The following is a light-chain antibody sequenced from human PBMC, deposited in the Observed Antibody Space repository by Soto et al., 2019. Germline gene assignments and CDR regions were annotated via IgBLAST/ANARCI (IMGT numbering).Light chain of an antibody. J-gene: IGKJ1*01. CDR3: RQLTAWPPQWP. V-gene: IGKV3-11*01. CDR2: DAS. Sequence: EVVLTQSPDTLSLPPGERATLSCRASQSISSYLAGYQQKPGQAPRLLIYDASSRATGMPARFSGSGAGTDFALTISSLEPEDFAVYYCRQLTAWPPQWPFGQGPKVEIK. CDR1: QSISSY.